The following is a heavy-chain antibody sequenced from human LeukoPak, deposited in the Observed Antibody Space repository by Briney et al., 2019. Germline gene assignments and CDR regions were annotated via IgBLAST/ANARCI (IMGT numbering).Heavy chain of an antibody. D-gene: IGHD1-14*01. V-gene: IGHV3-53*01. Sequence: PGGSLRLSCAASGFSVSRSYMSWVRQAPGKGLGWVSVIYTGGRTYYADSVKGRFTISRDNSKNTLFLQMNSLRAEDTAVYYCASNHLAFDGVDVWGQGTTVTVSS. CDR1: GFSVSRSY. CDR3: ASNHLAFDGVDV. CDR2: IYTGGRT. J-gene: IGHJ6*02.